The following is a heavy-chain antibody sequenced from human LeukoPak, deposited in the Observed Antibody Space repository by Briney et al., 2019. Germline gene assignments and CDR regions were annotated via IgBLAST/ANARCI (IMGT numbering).Heavy chain of an antibody. J-gene: IGHJ6*02. V-gene: IGHV3-9*01. Sequence: GGSLRLSCAASGFTFDDYAMHWVRQAPGKGLEWVSGISWNSGSIGYADSVKGRFTISRDNSKNTLYLQMNSLRAEDTAVYYCARDVHEGYYYYYGMDVWGQGTTVTVSS. CDR1: GFTFDDYA. CDR3: ARDVHEGYYYYYGMDV. CDR2: ISWNSGSI.